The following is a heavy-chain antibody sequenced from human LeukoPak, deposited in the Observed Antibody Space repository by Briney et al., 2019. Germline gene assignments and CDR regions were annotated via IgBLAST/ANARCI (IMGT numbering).Heavy chain of an antibody. D-gene: IGHD3-22*01. CDR1: GFTFTSYS. V-gene: IGHV3-23*01. Sequence: GGSLRLSCAASGFTFTSYSMNWVRQAPGKGLEWVSTISGGGGSTYYADSVKGRFTISRDNSKNTLYLQVNSLRAEDTAVYYCAMGAQYYYDSSGSNFDYWGQGTLVTVSS. CDR2: ISGGGGST. CDR3: AMGAQYYYDSSGSNFDY. J-gene: IGHJ4*02.